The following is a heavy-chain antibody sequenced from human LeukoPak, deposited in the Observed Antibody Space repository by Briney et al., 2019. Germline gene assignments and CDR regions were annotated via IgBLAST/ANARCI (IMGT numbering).Heavy chain of an antibody. Sequence: GGSLRLSCAASGFTFSSYDTHWVRQATGKGLEWVSAIGTAGDTYYPGSVKGRFTISRENAKNSLYLQMNSLRAGDTAVYYCARGGHLTPTYFDYWGQGALVTVSS. CDR3: ARGGHLTPTYFDY. CDR1: GFTFSSYD. CDR2: IGTAGDT. V-gene: IGHV3-13*04. J-gene: IGHJ4*02. D-gene: IGHD1-26*01.